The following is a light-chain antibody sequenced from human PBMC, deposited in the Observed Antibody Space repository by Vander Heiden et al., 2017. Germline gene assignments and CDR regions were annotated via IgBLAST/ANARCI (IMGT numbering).Light chain of an antibody. J-gene: IGKJ2*03. CDR1: QSISKY. Sequence: DIQMTQSLSPLSASVGDRVSITCRASQSISKYLNWYQQKPGKAPKLLVYAASTLQSGVPSRFSGSGSGTDFTLTISSLQPADFATYYCQQGYSAPPMYSFGPGTKLEIK. CDR3: QQGYSAPPMYS. CDR2: AAS. V-gene: IGKV1-39*01.